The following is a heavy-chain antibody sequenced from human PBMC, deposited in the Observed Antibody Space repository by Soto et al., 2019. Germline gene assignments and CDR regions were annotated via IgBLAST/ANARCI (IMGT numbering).Heavy chain of an antibody. CDR3: TREVATVPDY. CDR1: GFTFRSYW. J-gene: IGHJ4*02. V-gene: IGHV3-74*01. D-gene: IGHD6-13*01. CDR2: ISPDGSIT. Sequence: GGSLRLSCAASGFTFRSYWMHWVRQAPGKGLVWVSRISPDGSITNYADSAKGRFTISRDNAKNTLFLQMNSLRAEDTAVYYCTREVATVPDYWGQGTLVTVSS.